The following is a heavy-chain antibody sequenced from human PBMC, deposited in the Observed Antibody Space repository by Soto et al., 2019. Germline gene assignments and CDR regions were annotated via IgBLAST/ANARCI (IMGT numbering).Heavy chain of an antibody. D-gene: IGHD4-17*01. CDR2: INPSTSVT. CDR1: GYTIPSYY. CDR3: VRRDFGDYDYFDY. V-gene: IGHV1-46*01. J-gene: IGHJ4*02. Sequence: QVQLMQSGAEVEKAGASVKLSCKASGYTIPSYYIHWVRQAPGQGLDWMGMINPSTSVTTYAPEFQVRLTLTKDPYTRTSTNTFYMNLSGLRSDDTAVYYCVRRDFGDYDYFDYWGQGTLVTISS.